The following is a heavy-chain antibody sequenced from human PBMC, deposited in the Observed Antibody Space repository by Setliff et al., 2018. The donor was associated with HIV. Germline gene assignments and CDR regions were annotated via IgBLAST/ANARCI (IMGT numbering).Heavy chain of an antibody. D-gene: IGHD3-22*01. CDR1: GYTFDKYY. CDR3: ARIGDTSGYYFYIFDL. CDR2: VHPVDSDV. J-gene: IGHJ3*01. Sequence: GESLKISCQGSGYTFDKYYIAWVRQMPGKGLEWMGMVHPVDSDVRYSPSFEGQVTISADKSTSTAYLQWTGLKASDTAMYYCARIGDTSGYYFYIFDLWGQGTMVTVSS. V-gene: IGHV5-51*01.